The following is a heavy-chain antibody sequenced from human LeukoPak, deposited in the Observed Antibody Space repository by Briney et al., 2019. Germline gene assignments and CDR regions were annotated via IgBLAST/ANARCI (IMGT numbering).Heavy chain of an antibody. CDR3: VRERFGAIVEN. J-gene: IGHJ4*02. V-gene: IGHV3-53*01. Sequence: GGSLRLSCAASGLTVANDRMSWVRQAPGKGLEWVSTVYGGGNTAYADSVKGRFTISRDTSKNTLLLQMNSLRAEDTALYFCVRERFGAIVENWGQGALVTVSS. D-gene: IGHD5-24*01. CDR2: VYGGGNT. CDR1: GLTVANDR.